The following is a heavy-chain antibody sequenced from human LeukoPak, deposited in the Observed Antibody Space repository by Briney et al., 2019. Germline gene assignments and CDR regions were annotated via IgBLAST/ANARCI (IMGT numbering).Heavy chain of an antibody. Sequence: GGSLRLSCAASGFTFSSYWMSWVRQAPGKGLEWVANIKQDGSEKYYVDSVKGRFTISRDNAKNSLYLQMNSLRAEDTAVYYCARDPLQLWSTRLLRYGMDVWGQGTTVTVSS. V-gene: IGHV3-7*01. J-gene: IGHJ6*02. CDR2: IKQDGSEK. CDR3: ARDPLQLWSTRLLRYGMDV. D-gene: IGHD5-18*01. CDR1: GFTFSSYW.